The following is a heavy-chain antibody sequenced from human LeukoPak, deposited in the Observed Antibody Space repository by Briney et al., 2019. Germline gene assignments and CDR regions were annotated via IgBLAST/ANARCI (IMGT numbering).Heavy chain of an antibody. V-gene: IGHV4-39*01. CDR3: ARQEVVLDV. Sequence: PSETLSLTCSVSGGYISSRSYYWGWIRQPPGKGLEWIGSIYYSGSTDYNPSLKSRVTISVDTSKNQFSLKLSSVTAADTAVYYCARQEVVLDVWGKGTTVTISS. CDR1: GGYISSRSYY. D-gene: IGHD2-2*01. J-gene: IGHJ6*04. CDR2: IYYSGST.